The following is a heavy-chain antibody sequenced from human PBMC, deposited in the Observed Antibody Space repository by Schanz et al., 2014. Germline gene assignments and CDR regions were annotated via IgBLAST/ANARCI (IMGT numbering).Heavy chain of an antibody. CDR1: GYTFTDYP. CDR3: ARGGGPEDVFDI. V-gene: IGHV1-3*01. CDR2: INAGTGNT. J-gene: IGHJ3*02. D-gene: IGHD5-12*01. Sequence: QVQLVQSGAEVKKPGASVKVSCKTSGYTFTDYPINWVRQAPGHRPEWMGWINAGTGNTEYSQKFQGRVTITRDTLASTAYMEVSSLRSEDTAVYYCARGGGPEDVFDIWGQGTILTVSS.